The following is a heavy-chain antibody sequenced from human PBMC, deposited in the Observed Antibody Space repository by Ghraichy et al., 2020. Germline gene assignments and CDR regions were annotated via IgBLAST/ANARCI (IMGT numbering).Heavy chain of an antibody. D-gene: IGHD2-21*02. CDR1: GFTFSTYS. Sequence: GGSLRLSCAASGFTFSTYSMNWVRQAPGKGLEWVSSISSSSTYIYYADSVKGRFTISRDNAKNSLYLQMNSLSADDTAVYYCATGAPSVVVTAISTYYFDHWGQGTLVTVSS. CDR2: ISSSSTYI. J-gene: IGHJ4*02. CDR3: ATGAPSVVVTAISTYYFDH. V-gene: IGHV3-21*01.